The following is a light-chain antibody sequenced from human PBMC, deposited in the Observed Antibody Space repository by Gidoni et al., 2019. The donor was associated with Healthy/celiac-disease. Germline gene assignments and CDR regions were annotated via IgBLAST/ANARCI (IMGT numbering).Light chain of an antibody. J-gene: IGLJ2*01. CDR3: CSYAGSSTSVV. CDR2: EVS. CDR1: SSDVGSYNL. Sequence: QSALTQPASVSGSPGQSITISCTGTSSDVGSYNLVSWYQQHPGKAPKLMIYEVSKRPSGVSNRFSGSKSGNTASLTISGLQAEDEADYYCCSYAGSSTSVVFGGGTKLNVX. V-gene: IGLV2-23*02.